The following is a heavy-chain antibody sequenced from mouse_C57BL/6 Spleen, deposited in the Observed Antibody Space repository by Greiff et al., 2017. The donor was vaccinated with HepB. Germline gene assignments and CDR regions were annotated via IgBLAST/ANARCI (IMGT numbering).Heavy chain of an antibody. J-gene: IGHJ3*01. V-gene: IGHV1-63*01. CDR1: GYTFTNYW. D-gene: IGHD1-1*01. Sequence: VQLQQSGAELVRPGTSVKMSCKASGYTFTNYWIGWAKQRPGHGLEWIGDIYPGGGYTNYNEKFKGKATLTADKSSSTAYMQFSSLTSEDSAIYYCARGGYYYYGSSSLFAYWGQGTLVTVSA. CDR3: ARGGYYYYGSSSLFAY. CDR2: IYPGGGYT.